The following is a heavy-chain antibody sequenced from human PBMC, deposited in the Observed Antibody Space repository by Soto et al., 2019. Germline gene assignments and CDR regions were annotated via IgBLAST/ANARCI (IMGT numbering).Heavy chain of an antibody. J-gene: IGHJ5*02. D-gene: IGHD3-22*01. CDR3: ARSYYDSTGFAVDP. V-gene: IGHV4-59*02. CDR1: GATVSDGY. CDR2: MYFGGSS. Sequence: LETLPLTCTVSGATVSDGYWSWIRQPPGKGLEWIGFMYFGGSSNYNPSLTSRVTLSVETSKNQFSMRVTSVTAADTAVYYCARSYYDSTGFAVDPWGQGTLVTVSS.